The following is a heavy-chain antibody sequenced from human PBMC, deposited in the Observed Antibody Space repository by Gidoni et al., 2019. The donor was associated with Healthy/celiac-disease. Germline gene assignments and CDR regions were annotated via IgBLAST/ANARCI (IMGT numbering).Heavy chain of an antibody. Sequence: PGKGLEWVSYISSSGSTIYYADSVKGRFTISRDNAKNSLYLQMNSLRAEDTAVYYCARSDYGTVFNYWGQGTLVTVSS. D-gene: IGHD4-17*01. CDR3: ARSDYGTVFNY. CDR2: ISSSGSTI. V-gene: IGHV3-11*01. J-gene: IGHJ4*02.